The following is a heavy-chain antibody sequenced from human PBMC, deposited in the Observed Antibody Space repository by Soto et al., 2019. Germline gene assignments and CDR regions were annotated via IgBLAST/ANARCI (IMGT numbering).Heavy chain of an antibody. CDR1: GFSFSTYA. D-gene: IGHD6-13*01. J-gene: IGHJ4*02. V-gene: IGHV3-23*01. CDR2: ISGSAINT. Sequence: GGSLRLSCAASGFSFSTYAMSWVRQAPGKGLEWISLISGSAINTYYADSVKGRFTILRDNSKNTLHLQMNSLRAEDTAIYYCARLGDCVSSNCNTFLDYWGQGALVTVSS. CDR3: ARLGDCVSSNCNTFLDY.